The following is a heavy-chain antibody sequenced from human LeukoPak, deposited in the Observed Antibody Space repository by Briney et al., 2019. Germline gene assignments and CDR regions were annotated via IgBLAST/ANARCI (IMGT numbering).Heavy chain of an antibody. D-gene: IGHD6-6*01. V-gene: IGHV4-59*01. CDR3: ARAGPARPFDY. Sequence: SETLSLTCTVSGGSISSYYWSWIRQPPGKGLEWIGYIYYSGSTNYNPSLKSRVTISVDTSKNQFSLKLSSVTAADTAVYYCARAGPARPFDYWGQGTLVTVSS. J-gene: IGHJ4*02. CDR2: IYYSGST. CDR1: GGSISSYY.